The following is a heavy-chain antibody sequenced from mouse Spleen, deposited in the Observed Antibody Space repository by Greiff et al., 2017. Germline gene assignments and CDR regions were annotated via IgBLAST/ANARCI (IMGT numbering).Heavy chain of an antibody. J-gene: IGHJ4*01. Sequence: EVQVVESGGGLVQPGGSLKLSCATSGFTFSDYYMYWVRQTPEKRLEWVAYISNGGGSTYYPDTVKGRFTISRDNAKNTLYLQMSRLKSEDTAMYYCARHRRLRYAMDYWGQGTSVTVSS. V-gene: IGHV5-12*02. D-gene: IGHD2-4*01. CDR3: ARHRRLRYAMDY. CDR2: ISNGGGST. CDR1: GFTFSDYY.